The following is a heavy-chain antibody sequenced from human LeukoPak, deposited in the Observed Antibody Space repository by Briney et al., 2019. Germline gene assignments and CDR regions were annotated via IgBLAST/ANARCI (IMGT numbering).Heavy chain of an antibody. Sequence: GGSLRLSCAASGFTFSSYSMNWLRQAPGKRLEWVASISSLVSYTYYAVSVRGRFIISRDNTKNSLYLQMNSLRAEDTAVYYCATEGIVGPYAHFDYWARETWSPSPQ. CDR2: ISSLVSYT. J-gene: IGHJ4*02. CDR1: GFTFSSYS. V-gene: IGHV3-21*01. CDR3: ATEGIVGPYAHFDY. D-gene: IGHD1-26*01.